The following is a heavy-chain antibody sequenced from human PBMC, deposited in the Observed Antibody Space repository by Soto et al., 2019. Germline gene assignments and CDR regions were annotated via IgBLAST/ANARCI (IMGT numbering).Heavy chain of an antibody. CDR1: GFTLDDYA. CDR2: ISWNSGSI. D-gene: IGHD6-13*01. V-gene: IGHV3-9*01. CDR3: AKARSSRRIAAADAHI. Sequence: GGSLRLSCAASGFTLDDYAMHWVRQAPGKGLEWVSGISWNSGSIGYADSVKGRFTISRDNAKNSLYLQMNSLRAEDTALYYCAKARSSRRIAAADAHIWGQGTMVTVSS. J-gene: IGHJ3*02.